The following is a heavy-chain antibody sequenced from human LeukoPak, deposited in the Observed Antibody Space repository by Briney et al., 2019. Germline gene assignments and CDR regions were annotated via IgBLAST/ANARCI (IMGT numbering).Heavy chain of an antibody. CDR1: GYTFTSYY. CDR2: IKVSGGRT. CDR3: AREPPESYYFDN. Sequence: ASVKVSCKASGYTFTSYYMHWVRQAPGQGLEWMGIIKVSGGRTEYAQKFQGRVTVTRDMSTSTVYMELNTLRSEDTAVYYCAREPPESYYFDNWGQGTLVTVSS. V-gene: IGHV1-46*01. J-gene: IGHJ4*02.